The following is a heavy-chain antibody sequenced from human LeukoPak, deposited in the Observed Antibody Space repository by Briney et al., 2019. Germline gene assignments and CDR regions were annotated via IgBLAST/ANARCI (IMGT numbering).Heavy chain of an antibody. CDR2: IYYSGST. Sequence: SETLSLTCTVSGGSISSYYWSWIRQPPGKGLEWIGYIYYSGSTNYNPSLKSRVTISVDTSKNQFSLKLSSVTAADTAVYYCARAVVVTAYFDYWGQGTLVTVSS. D-gene: IGHD2-21*02. CDR3: ARAVVVTAYFDY. J-gene: IGHJ4*02. CDR1: GGSISSYY. V-gene: IGHV4-59*01.